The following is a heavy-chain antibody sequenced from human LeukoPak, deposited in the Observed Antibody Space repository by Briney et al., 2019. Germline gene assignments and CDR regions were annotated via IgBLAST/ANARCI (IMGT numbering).Heavy chain of an antibody. CDR1: GYTFTSYD. CDR3: ARDARHYGSGSYYHH. D-gene: IGHD3-10*01. CDR2: MNPNSGNT. Sequence: GSSVKVSCKASGYTFTSYDINWVRQATGQGLEWMGWMNPNSGNTGYAQKFQGRDTMTRNTSISTAYMELSSLRSEDTAVYYCARDARHYGSGSYYHHWGQGTLVTVSS. V-gene: IGHV1-8*01. J-gene: IGHJ5*02.